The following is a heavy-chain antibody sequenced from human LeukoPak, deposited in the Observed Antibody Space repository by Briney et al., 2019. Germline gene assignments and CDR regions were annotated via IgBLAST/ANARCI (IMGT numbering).Heavy chain of an antibody. Sequence: GGSLRLSCAASGFTFSNYAVTWVRQAPGKGLEWVGRIKSRSDGGTTDYAAPVKGRFTISRDDSKNTLYLQMNSLKTEDTAVYYCTESLVATIGPLGDYWGQGTLVTVSS. CDR1: GFTFSNYA. D-gene: IGHD5-12*01. CDR2: IKSRSDGGTT. CDR3: TESLVATIGPLGDY. J-gene: IGHJ4*02. V-gene: IGHV3-15*01.